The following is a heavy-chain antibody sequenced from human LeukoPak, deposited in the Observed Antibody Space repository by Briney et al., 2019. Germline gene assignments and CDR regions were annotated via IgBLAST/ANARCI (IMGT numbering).Heavy chain of an antibody. V-gene: IGHV3-74*01. CDR3: ARDHPSYDYAWGSYRYGIGAFDI. CDR2: INSDGSST. J-gene: IGHJ3*02. Sequence: PGGSLRLSCAASGFTFSSYWMHWVRQAPGKGLVWVSRINSDGSSTSYADSVKGRFTISRDNAKNTLYLQMNSLRAEDTAVYYCARDHPSYDYAWGSYRYGIGAFDIWGQGTMVTVSS. CDR1: GFTFSSYW. D-gene: IGHD3-16*02.